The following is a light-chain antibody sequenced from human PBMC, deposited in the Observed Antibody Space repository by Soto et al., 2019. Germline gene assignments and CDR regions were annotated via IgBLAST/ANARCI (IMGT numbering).Light chain of an antibody. J-gene: IGKJ4*01. Sequence: EIVLTQSPGTLSLSPGERATVFCRASQGVESSYLAWFQQKPGQAPRLLIYGASRRATGVPDRFSGSGSGTDFTLTITRLEPEDFAVYYCQYRGIWPPGATFGGGTKVEIK. CDR3: QYRGIWPPGAT. V-gene: IGKV3D-20*02. CDR2: GAS. CDR1: QGVESSY.